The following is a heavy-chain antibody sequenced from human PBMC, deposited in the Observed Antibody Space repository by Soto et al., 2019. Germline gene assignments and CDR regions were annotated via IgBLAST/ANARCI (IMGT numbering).Heavy chain of an antibody. CDR1: RFTFSSYS. J-gene: IGHJ5*02. CDR3: TRDRITGTGGGFDP. D-gene: IGHD1-20*01. CDR2: ISSSSGTK. V-gene: IGHV3-48*02. Sequence: EVQLVESGGGLVQPGGSLRLSCAASRFTFSSYSMNWVRQAPGKGLEWISYISSSSGTKYYADSVKGRFTISRDNAENSLFLQMNSLRDEDTAVYYCTRDRITGTGGGFDPWGQGTLVTVSS.